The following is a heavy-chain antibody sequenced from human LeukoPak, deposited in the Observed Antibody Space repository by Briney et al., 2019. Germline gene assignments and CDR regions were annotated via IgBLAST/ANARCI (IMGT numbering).Heavy chain of an antibody. J-gene: IGHJ2*01. V-gene: IGHV1-58*02. CDR2: IVVGSGNT. CDR3: AADRGIAVAGWVWYFDL. D-gene: IGHD6-19*01. CDR1: GYTFTSYA. Sequence: SVKVSCKASGYTFTSYAMNWVRQAPGQGLEWIGWIVVGSGNTNYAQKFQERVTITRDMSTSTAYMELSSLRSEDTAVYYCAADRGIAVAGWVWYFDLWGRGTLVTVSS.